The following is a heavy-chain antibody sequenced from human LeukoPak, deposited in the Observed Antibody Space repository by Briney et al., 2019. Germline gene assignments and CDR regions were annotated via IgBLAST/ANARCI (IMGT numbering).Heavy chain of an antibody. J-gene: IGHJ4*02. D-gene: IGHD6-13*01. Sequence: PGRSLRLSCAASGFTFSSYGMHWVRQAPGKGLEWVAVIWYDGSNKYYADSVKGRFTISRDNSKNTLYLQMNSLRAEDTAVYYCAGDPTYGAAAGTFDYWGQGTLVTVSS. V-gene: IGHV3-33*01. CDR1: GFTFSSYG. CDR3: AGDPTYGAAAGTFDY. CDR2: IWYDGSNK.